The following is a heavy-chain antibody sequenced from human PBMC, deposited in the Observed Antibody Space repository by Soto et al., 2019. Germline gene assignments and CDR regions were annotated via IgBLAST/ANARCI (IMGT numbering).Heavy chain of an antibody. V-gene: IGHV1-18*01. Sequence: QVQLVQSGSEVKKPGASVRVTCKASGYTFRNYGISWVREAPGQGLEWMGWVSVYNRNSNYAQKFEDRVIMTADTATSTAYLELRGLRSDDTAIYYCARDRQWEPLLYWGQGTLVTVSS. D-gene: IGHD1-26*01. CDR3: ARDRQWEPLLY. CDR1: GYTFRNYG. CDR2: VSVYNRNS. J-gene: IGHJ4*02.